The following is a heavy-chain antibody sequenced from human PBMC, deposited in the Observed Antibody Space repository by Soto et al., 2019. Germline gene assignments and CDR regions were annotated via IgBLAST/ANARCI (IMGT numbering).Heavy chain of an antibody. CDR1: GFSISDFG. Sequence: GESLKISCAASGFSISDFGMSWVRQAPGKGLEWVSVISASGDATYYAASVKGRFTLSRDNSKNTLFLQMNSLTVADTAVYYCAKKITIYAVDPADSWGQRTQVTVSS. CDR2: ISASGDAT. CDR3: AKKITIYAVDPADS. D-gene: IGHD3-3*01. V-gene: IGHV3-23*01. J-gene: IGHJ4*02.